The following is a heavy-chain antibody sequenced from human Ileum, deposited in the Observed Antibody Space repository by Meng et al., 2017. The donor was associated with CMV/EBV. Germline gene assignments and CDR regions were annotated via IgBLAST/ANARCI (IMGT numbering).Heavy chain of an antibody. Sequence: YGGSFSGYYWSWIRQPPGKGLEWIGEINHSGSTNYNPSLKSRVTISVDTSKNQFSLKLSSVTAADTAVYYCARGPITIFGGYYGMDVWGQGTTVTVSS. CDR3: ARGPITIFGGYYGMDV. V-gene: IGHV4-34*01. CDR1: GGSFSGYY. J-gene: IGHJ6*02. CDR2: INHSGST. D-gene: IGHD3-3*01.